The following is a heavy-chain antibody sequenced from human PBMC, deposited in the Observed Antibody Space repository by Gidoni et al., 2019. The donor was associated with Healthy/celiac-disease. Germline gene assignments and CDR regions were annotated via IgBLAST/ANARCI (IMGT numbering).Heavy chain of an antibody. CDR1: GFTFSSYA. CDR2: IRGSGGST. V-gene: IGHV3-23*01. D-gene: IGHD2-21*02. J-gene: IGHJ2*01. CDR3: ANLYGGNFWWFDL. Sequence: EVQLLESGGGLVQPGGSLRLSCAASGFTFSSYAMSWVRQGPGKGLEWVSAIRGSGGSTYYADSVKGRFTISRDNSKNTLYLQLNSLRAEDTAVYYCANLYGGNFWWFDLWGRGTLVTVSS.